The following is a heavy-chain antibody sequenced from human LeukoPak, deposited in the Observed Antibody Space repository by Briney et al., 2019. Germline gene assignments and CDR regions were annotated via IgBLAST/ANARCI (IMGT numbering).Heavy chain of an antibody. V-gene: IGHV4-59*01. J-gene: IGHJ4*02. CDR3: ARMVSYYDSSGYRAAVANY. CDR2: INNSSST. CDR1: GGSISSYN. D-gene: IGHD3-22*01. Sequence: SETLSLTCTVSGGSISSYNKSWIRQPPGKGLEWIADINNSSSTNYNPSLKSRVTISVDTSKNQFSLQLSSLTAADTAVYYCARMVSYYDSSGYRAAVANYWGQGTLVTGSS.